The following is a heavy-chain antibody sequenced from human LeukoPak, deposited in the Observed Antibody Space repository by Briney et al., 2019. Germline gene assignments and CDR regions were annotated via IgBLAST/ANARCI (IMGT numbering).Heavy chain of an antibody. CDR2: MNPNSGNT. CDR1: GYTFTSYD. D-gene: IGHD6-19*01. CDR3: ARGAGAGTGNWFDP. Sequence: ASVKVSCKASGYTFTSYDINWVRQATGQGLEWMAWMNPNSGNTGYAQKFQGRVTMTRNTSISTAYMELSSLRSEDTAVYYCARGAGAGTGNWFDPWGQGTLVTVSS. J-gene: IGHJ5*02. V-gene: IGHV1-8*01.